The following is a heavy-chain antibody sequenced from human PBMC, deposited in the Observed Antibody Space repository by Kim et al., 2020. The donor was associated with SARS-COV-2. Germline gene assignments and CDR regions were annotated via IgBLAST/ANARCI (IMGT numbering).Heavy chain of an antibody. CDR2: IYYSGST. CDR3: AREGRFLEWLLSNYYYYMDV. J-gene: IGHJ6*03. D-gene: IGHD3-3*01. Sequence: SETLSLTCTVSGGSISSGDYYWSWIRQPPGKGLEWIGYIYYSGSTYYNPSLKSRVTISVDTSKNQFSLKLSSVTAADTAVYYCAREGRFLEWLLSNYYYYMDVWGKGTTVTVSS. CDR1: GGSISSGDYY. V-gene: IGHV4-30-4*01.